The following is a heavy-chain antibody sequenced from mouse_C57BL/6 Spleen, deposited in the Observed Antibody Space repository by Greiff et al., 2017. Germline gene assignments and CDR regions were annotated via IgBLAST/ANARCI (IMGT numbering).Heavy chain of an antibody. D-gene: IGHD1-2*01. J-gene: IGHJ2*01. Sequence: VMLVESGAELVRPGTSVKVSCKASGYAFTNYLIEWVKQRPGQGLEWIGVINPGSGGTNYNEKFKGKATLTADKSSSTAYMQLSSLTSEDSAVYFCARHEEEGTTALDYWGQGTTLTVSS. CDR2: INPGSGGT. CDR1: GYAFTNYL. V-gene: IGHV1-54*01. CDR3: ARHEEEGTTALDY.